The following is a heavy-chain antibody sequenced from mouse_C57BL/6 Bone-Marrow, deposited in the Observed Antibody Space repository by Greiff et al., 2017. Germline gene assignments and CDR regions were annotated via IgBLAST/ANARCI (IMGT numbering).Heavy chain of an antibody. J-gene: IGHJ3*01. CDR3: ARPPIYYDYPFAY. V-gene: IGHV5-6*01. CDR2: ISSGGSYT. CDR1: GFTFSSYG. D-gene: IGHD2-4*01. Sequence: EVQLQESGGDLVKPGGSLKLSCAASGFTFSSYGMSWVRQTPDKRLEWVATISSGGSYTYYPDSVKGRFTISRDNAKNTLYLQMSSLKSEDTAMYYCARPPIYYDYPFAYWGQGTLVTVSA.